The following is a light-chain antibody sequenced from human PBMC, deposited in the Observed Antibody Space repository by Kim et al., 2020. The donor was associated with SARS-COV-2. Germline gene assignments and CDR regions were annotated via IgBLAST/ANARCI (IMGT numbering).Light chain of an antibody. J-gene: IGLJ3*02. CDR1: SGHSSYA. V-gene: IGLV4-69*01. CDR3: QTWGTGIRV. Sequence: SVKLPCTLSSGHSSYAIAWHQQQPEKGPRYLMKLNSDGSHSKGDGIPDRFSGSSSGAERYLTISSLQSEDEADYYCQTWGTGIRVFGGGTKLTVL. CDR2: LNSDGSH.